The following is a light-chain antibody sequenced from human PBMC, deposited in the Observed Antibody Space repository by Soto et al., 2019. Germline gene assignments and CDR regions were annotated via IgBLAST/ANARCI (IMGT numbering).Light chain of an antibody. Sequence: EIVLTQSPATLSLSPGERATLSCRASQSVSSYLAWYQQKPGQAPRLLIYYASNRATGIPARFSGSGSGTDFTLTISSLEPEDFAVYYCQPRSNWYTFGQGTKLEIK. J-gene: IGKJ2*01. CDR2: YAS. V-gene: IGKV3-11*01. CDR3: QPRSNWYT. CDR1: QSVSSY.